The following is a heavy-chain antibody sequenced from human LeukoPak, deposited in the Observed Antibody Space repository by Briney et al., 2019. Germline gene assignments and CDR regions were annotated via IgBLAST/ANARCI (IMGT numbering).Heavy chain of an antibody. CDR1: GYTFTSYG. D-gene: IGHD2-15*01. J-gene: IGHJ6*02. Sequence: ASVKVSCKASGYTFTSYGISWVRQAPGQGLEWMGWISAYNGNTNYAQKLQGRVTMTTDTSTSTAYMELRSLRSDDTAVYYCARGGRCSGGSCYSFRMNVWGQGTTVTVSS. CDR3: ARGGRCSGGSCYSFRMNV. V-gene: IGHV1-18*01. CDR2: ISAYNGNT.